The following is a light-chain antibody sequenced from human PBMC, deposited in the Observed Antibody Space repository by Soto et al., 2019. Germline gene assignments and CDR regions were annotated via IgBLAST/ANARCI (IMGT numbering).Light chain of an antibody. V-gene: IGLV2-14*03. CDR1: SSDVGGYNY. Sequence: QSALTQPASVSGSPGQSITISCTGTSSDVGGYNYVSWYQHHPGKAPKLMIYDVRNRPSGLSNRFSGSKSGNTASLTISGLQAEDEADYYCSSYTITSTVLFGGGTKLTVL. CDR3: SSYTITSTVL. J-gene: IGLJ2*01. CDR2: DVR.